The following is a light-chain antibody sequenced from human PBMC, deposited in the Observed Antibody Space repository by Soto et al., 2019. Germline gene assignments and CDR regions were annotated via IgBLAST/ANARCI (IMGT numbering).Light chain of an antibody. CDR2: DAS. Sequence: QLAQSPSSLSASVGDRGTVTCRASQGISSYLGWYQQKPGKAPNLLIYDASTLHSGVPSRLSGGGSGTDFTLTISSLQPEDFATYYCQQVNVYPSTFGGGTKV. CDR3: QQVNVYPST. V-gene: IGKV1-9*01. CDR1: QGISSY. J-gene: IGKJ4*01.